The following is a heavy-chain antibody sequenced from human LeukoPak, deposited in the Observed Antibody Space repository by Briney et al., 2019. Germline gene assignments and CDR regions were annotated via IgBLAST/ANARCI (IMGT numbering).Heavy chain of an antibody. Sequence: SVKVSCKASGGTFSSYAISWVRQAPGQGLEWMGGIIPIFGTANYAQKFQGRVTITTDESTSIAYMELSSLRSEDTAVYYCARAEGYRNWFDPWGQGTLVTVSS. J-gene: IGHJ5*02. CDR2: IIPIFGTA. D-gene: IGHD2-15*01. V-gene: IGHV1-69*05. CDR3: ARAEGYRNWFDP. CDR1: GGTFSSYA.